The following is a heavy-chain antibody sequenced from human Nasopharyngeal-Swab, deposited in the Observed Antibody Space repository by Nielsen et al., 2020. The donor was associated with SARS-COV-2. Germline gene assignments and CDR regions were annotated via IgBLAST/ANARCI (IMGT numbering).Heavy chain of an antibody. CDR3: AKDHSSSAYYYYMDV. D-gene: IGHD6-13*01. CDR1: GFTFSSYS. CDR2: IRYDGSNK. Sequence: GGSLRLSCAASGFTFSSYSMNWVRQAPGKGLEWVAFIRYDGSNKYYADSVKGRFTISRDNSKNTLYLQMNSLRAEDTAVYYCAKDHSSSAYYYYMDVWGKGTTVTVSS. J-gene: IGHJ6*03. V-gene: IGHV3-30*02.